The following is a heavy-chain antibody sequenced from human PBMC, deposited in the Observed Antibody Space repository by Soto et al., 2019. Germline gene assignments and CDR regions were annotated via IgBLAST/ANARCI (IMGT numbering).Heavy chain of an antibody. V-gene: IGHV4-4*02. D-gene: IGHD2-21*01. CDR2: IFHTGRA. Sequence: QVQLQESVPGLMKPSGTLSLTCAVSGGSITSNWWSWVRQPPGKGLEWIAEIFHTGRANYNPSLMGRLTIAMDKSRNHLCLNLSLMTAADTAVYYCARHIAVSGTRGFDHWGQGTLVTVSS. CDR3: ARHIAVSGTRGFDH. J-gene: IGHJ4*02. CDR1: GGSITSNW.